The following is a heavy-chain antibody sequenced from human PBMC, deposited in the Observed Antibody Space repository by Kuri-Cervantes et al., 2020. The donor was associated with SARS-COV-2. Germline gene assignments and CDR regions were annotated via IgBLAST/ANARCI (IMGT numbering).Heavy chain of an antibody. CDR3: ARFLGATAAFDI. CDR2: IFSNDEK. V-gene: IGHV2-26*01. Sequence: SGPTLVKPTETLTLTCTVSGFSLSNARMGVSWIRQPPGKALEWLAHIFSNDEKSYSTSLKSRLTISKDTSKSQVDLTMTNMDPVDTATYYCARFLGATAAFDIWGQGTMVTVSS. D-gene: IGHD1-26*01. CDR1: GFSLSNARMG. J-gene: IGHJ3*02.